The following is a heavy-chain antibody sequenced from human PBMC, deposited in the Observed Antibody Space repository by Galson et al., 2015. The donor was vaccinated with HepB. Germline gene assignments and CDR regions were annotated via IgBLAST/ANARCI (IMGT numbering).Heavy chain of an antibody. J-gene: IGHJ6*02. D-gene: IGHD3-3*01. CDR3: AKGFAYDFWSGYPSYYYYYGMDV. Sequence: SLRLSCAASGFTFSSYAMSWVRQAPGKGLEWVSAISGSGGSTYYADSVKGQFTISRDNSKNTLYLQMNSLRAEDTAVYYCAKGFAYDFWSGYPSYYYYYGMDVWGQGTTVTVSS. CDR1: GFTFSSYA. V-gene: IGHV3-23*01. CDR2: ISGSGGST.